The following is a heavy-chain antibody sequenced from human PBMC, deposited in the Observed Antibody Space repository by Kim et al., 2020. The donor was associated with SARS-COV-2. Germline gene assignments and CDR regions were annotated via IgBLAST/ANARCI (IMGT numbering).Heavy chain of an antibody. CDR2: ISWNIGSI. V-gene: IGHV3-9*01. Sequence: GGSLRLSCAASGFTFDDYAMHWVRQAPGKGLEWVSGISWNIGSIGYADSVKGRFTISRDNAKNHLYLQMNSLRAEDTALYYCAKAGYYDYVWGSYRYDYYYYYGMDVWGQGTTVTVSS. J-gene: IGHJ6*02. D-gene: IGHD3-16*02. CDR3: AKAGYYDYVWGSYRYDYYYYYGMDV. CDR1: GFTFDDYA.